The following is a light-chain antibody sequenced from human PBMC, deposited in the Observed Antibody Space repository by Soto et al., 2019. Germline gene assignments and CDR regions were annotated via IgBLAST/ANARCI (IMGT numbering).Light chain of an antibody. V-gene: IGLV2-14*01. J-gene: IGLJ2*01. Sequence: QSALTQPAFVSGSPGQSITISCTGTTTDIRRYNYVSWYQHHPDKAPKLILYEVSNRPSGVSDRFSGSKSGTTASLTISGLQPEDEASYYCSSYTSSGTLVFGGGTKLTVL. CDR1: TTDIRRYNY. CDR3: SSYTSSGTLV. CDR2: EVS.